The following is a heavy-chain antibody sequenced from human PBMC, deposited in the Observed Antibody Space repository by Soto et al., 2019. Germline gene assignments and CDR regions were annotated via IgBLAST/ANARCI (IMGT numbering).Heavy chain of an antibody. CDR2: ISGSGGST. D-gene: IGHD6-19*01. CDR1: GFTFSSYA. V-gene: IGHV3-23*01. Sequence: GRSLRLSCAASGFTFSSYAMSWVRQAPGKGLEWVSAISGSGGSTYYADSVKGRFTISRDNSKNTLYLQMNSLRAEDTAVYYCAKGGLGGSGWDDYFDYWGQGTLVTVSS. J-gene: IGHJ4*02. CDR3: AKGGLGGSGWDDYFDY.